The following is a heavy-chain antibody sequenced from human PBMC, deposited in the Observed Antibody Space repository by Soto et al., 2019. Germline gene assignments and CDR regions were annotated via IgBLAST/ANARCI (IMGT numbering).Heavy chain of an antibody. CDR3: ARGNGPGSYLVDY. CDR1: GFALSDYA. CDR2: LSYNRNNE. D-gene: IGHD3-10*01. J-gene: IGHJ4*02. Sequence: QVQLVESGGGVVQPGRSLSLSCAASGFALSDYAMHWVRQAPGKGLEWVALLSYNRNNEKYADSLKGRFTISRDNSKNTVYLQMNILRPEDTAVYYCARGNGPGSYLVDYWGQGTLVTVSS. V-gene: IGHV3-30-3*01.